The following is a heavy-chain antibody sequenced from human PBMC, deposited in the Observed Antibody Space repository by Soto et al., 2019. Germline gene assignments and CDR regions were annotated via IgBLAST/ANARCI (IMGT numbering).Heavy chain of an antibody. V-gene: IGHV1-2*04. D-gene: IGHD6-6*01. CDR3: ARDGGIAARPDVGQSIYYYYYYMDV. CDR1: GYTFTGYY. Sequence: ASVKVSCKASGYTFTGYYMHWVRQAPGQGLEWMGWINPNSGGTNYAQKFQGWVTMTRETSISTAYMELSRLRSDDTAVYYCARDGGIAARPDVGQSIYYYYYYMDVWGKGTTVTVSS. CDR2: INPNSGGT. J-gene: IGHJ6*03.